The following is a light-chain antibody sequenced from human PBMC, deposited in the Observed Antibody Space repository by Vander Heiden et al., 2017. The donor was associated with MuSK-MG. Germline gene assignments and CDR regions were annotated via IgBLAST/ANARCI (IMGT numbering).Light chain of an antibody. J-gene: IGLJ2*01. Sequence: QSALTQPASVSGSPGQSITISCTGTSSDVGGHNYVSWYQQHPGKDPKLMIHDVSNRPSGVSNRFSCAKSGNTASPITSGLQAEDEADYYCSSSTNSSTFPVVFGGGTKLTVL. CDR2: DVS. V-gene: IGLV2-14*01. CDR1: SSDVGGHNY. CDR3: SSSTNSSTFPVV.